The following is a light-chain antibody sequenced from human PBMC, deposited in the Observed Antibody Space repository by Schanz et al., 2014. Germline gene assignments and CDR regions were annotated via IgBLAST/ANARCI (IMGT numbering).Light chain of an antibody. Sequence: QSVLTQPPSVSGAPGQRVSISCAGSSSNIGAGYDVHWFQQHPGTAPKLLIYGNSDRPSGVPDRFSGSKSGTSASLVITGLQADDEADYYCQSYDSSLSGSKVFGGGTKLTVL. J-gene: IGLJ2*01. V-gene: IGLV1-40*01. CDR2: GNS. CDR1: SSNIGAGYD. CDR3: QSYDSSLSGSKV.